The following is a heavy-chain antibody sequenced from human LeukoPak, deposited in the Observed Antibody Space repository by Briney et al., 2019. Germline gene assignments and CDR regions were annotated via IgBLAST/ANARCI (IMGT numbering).Heavy chain of an antibody. CDR3: ARRSLDGFDI. Sequence: SVKVSCKASGGTFSTYAINWVRQAPGQGLEWMGRIIPIIGTTNYSQKFQGRVTITADKSTSTAYMELSSLKSEDTSVYYCARRSLDGFDIWGQGTMVTVSS. J-gene: IGHJ3*02. CDR2: IIPIIGTT. V-gene: IGHV1-69*04. CDR1: GGTFSTYA.